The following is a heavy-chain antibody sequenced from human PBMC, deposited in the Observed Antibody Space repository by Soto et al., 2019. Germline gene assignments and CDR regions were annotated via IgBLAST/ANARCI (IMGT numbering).Heavy chain of an antibody. Sequence: QVQLVESGGGVVQPGRSLRLSCAASGFTFSSYAMHWVRQAPGKGLEWVAVISYDGSNKYYADSVKGRFTISRDNSKNTLYPQMNSLRAEDTAVYYCARDPGWLQWNFDYWGQGTLVTVSS. CDR2: ISYDGSNK. CDR1: GFTFSSYA. V-gene: IGHV3-30-3*01. CDR3: ARDPGWLQWNFDY. J-gene: IGHJ4*02. D-gene: IGHD5-12*01.